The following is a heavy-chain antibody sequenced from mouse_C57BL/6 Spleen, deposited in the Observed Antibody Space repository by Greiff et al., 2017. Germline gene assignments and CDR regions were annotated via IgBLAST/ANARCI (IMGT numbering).Heavy chain of an antibody. CDR2: ISDGGSYT. CDR1: GFTFSSYA. Sequence: EVQLLESGGGLVKPGGSLKLSCAASGFTFSSYAMSWVRQTPEKGLEWVATISDGGSYTYYPDNVKGRFTISRDNAKNNLYLQMSHLTSEDTAMYYCARDPYGGYECWGKGTTLTVSS. CDR3: ARDPYGGYEC. D-gene: IGHD2-3*01. V-gene: IGHV5-4*01. J-gene: IGHJ2*01.